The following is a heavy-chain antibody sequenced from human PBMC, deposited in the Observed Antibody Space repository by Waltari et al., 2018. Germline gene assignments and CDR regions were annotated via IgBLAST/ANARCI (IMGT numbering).Heavy chain of an antibody. Sequence: EVQLVESGGGFVQPGGSLKLSCAASGFTFSGSAMHWVRQASGKGLEWVCRIRRKANNYATAYAASVKGRFTISRDDSENTAFLKMNSLKTEDTAVYYCSSSSGYGMDVWGQGTTVTVAS. CDR3: SSSSGYGMDV. CDR1: GFTFSGSA. CDR2: IRRKANNYAT. D-gene: IGHD6-6*01. V-gene: IGHV3-73*01. J-gene: IGHJ6*02.